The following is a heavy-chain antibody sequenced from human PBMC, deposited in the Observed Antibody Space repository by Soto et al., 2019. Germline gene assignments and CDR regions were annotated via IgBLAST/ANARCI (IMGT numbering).Heavy chain of an antibody. CDR2: IKHNGSEK. D-gene: IGHD2-15*01. Sequence: EVHLVESGGGLVQPGGSLRLSCAASGFTFSTYYMNWVRQAPGKGLEWVANIKHNGSEKNYVDSVKGRFTISRDNAKNSLYLQMNSLRAEDTAVYYCARDRGYCNGGTCYSVLDYWGQGTLVTVSS. V-gene: IGHV3-7*01. J-gene: IGHJ4*02. CDR1: GFTFSTYY. CDR3: ARDRGYCNGGTCYSVLDY.